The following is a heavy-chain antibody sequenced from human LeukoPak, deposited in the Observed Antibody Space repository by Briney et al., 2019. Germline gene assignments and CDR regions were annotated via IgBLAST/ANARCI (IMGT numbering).Heavy chain of an antibody. CDR2: VYSGGST. Sequence: GGSLRLSCAASGFTVSSNYMSGVRQAPGKGLEWVSVVYSGGSTHYADSVKGRFTISRDNSKNTLYLHMNSLTAEDTAVYYCATADSGSYYSGFDYWGQGTLVTVSS. D-gene: IGHD1-26*01. V-gene: IGHV3-66*01. J-gene: IGHJ4*02. CDR1: GFTVSSNY. CDR3: ATADSGSYYSGFDY.